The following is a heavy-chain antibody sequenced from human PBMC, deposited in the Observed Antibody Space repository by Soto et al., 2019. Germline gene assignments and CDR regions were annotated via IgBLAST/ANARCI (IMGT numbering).Heavy chain of an antibody. V-gene: IGHV3-21*01. CDR1: GFTFTRYS. Sequence: EVQLVESGGGLVKPGGSLRLSCAASGFTFTRYSMNGVRQAPWKGLEWVSSISSTTNYIYYGDSMKGRFTISRDNAKKSLYLEMNSLRAEDTAVYYCARESEDLTSNFDYWGQGTLVTVSS. CDR3: ARESEDLTSNFDY. CDR2: ISSTTNYI. J-gene: IGHJ4*02.